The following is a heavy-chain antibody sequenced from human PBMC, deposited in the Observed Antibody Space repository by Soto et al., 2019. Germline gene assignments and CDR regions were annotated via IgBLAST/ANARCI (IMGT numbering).Heavy chain of an antibody. CDR1: GCSVSSGSYY. Sequence: NPSETLSLTCTVSGCSVSSGSYYWSWIRQPPGKGLEWIGYIYYSGSTNYNPSLKSRVTISVDTSKNQFSLKLSSVTAADTAVYYCARDNWNYVFPSLDYYYYGMDVWVQGTTVTVSS. CDR3: ARDNWNYVFPSLDYYYYGMDV. CDR2: IYYSGST. D-gene: IGHD1-7*01. V-gene: IGHV4-61*01. J-gene: IGHJ6*02.